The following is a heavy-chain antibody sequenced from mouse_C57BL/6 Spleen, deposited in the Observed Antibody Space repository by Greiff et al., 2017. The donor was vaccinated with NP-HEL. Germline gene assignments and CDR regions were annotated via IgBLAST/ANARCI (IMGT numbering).Heavy chain of an antibody. CDR3: ARWSTTEDY. CDR2: IDASDSET. D-gene: IGHD1-1*01. J-gene: IGHJ2*01. V-gene: IGHV1-52*01. Sequence: QVQLQQPGAELVRPGSSVKLSCKASGYTFTSYWMHWVKQRPIQGLEWIGNIDASDSETHYNQKFKDKATLTVDKSSSTAYMQLSSLTSEDSAVYYCARWSTTEDYWGQGTTLTVSS. CDR1: GYTFTSYW.